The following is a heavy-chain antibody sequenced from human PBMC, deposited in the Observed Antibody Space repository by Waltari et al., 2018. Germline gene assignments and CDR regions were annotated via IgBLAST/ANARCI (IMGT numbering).Heavy chain of an antibody. CDR3: ARSSAGMPRWLGDY. J-gene: IGHJ4*02. CDR1: GDSISSSNYY. Sequence: QLQLQESGPGLVKPSETLSLSCSVSGDSISSSNYYWGWIRQPPGKGREWIASVYYSWTTYYNPSLTSRVTISSDTSRNQFYLRLTAVTATDTAVYYCARSSAGMPRWLGDYWGQGILVTVSS. CDR2: VYYSWTT. D-gene: IGHD5-12*01. V-gene: IGHV4-39*01.